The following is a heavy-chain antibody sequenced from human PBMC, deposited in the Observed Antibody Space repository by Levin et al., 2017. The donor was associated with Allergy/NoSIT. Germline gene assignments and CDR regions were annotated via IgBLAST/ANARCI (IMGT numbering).Heavy chain of an antibody. V-gene: IGHV3-23*01. CDR1: GFIFDRYV. J-gene: IGHJ2*01. D-gene: IGHD4-17*01. Sequence: PGGSLRLSCAVSGFIFDRYVMSWVRQAPGKGLEWVSGISGSGDTTYYRDSVKGRFSISRDNSKNTLYLQMNSLRAEDTAVYYCARDGTYDYGDDNWFFDLWGRGTLVTVSS. CDR3: ARDGTYDYGDDNWFFDL. CDR2: ISGSGDTT.